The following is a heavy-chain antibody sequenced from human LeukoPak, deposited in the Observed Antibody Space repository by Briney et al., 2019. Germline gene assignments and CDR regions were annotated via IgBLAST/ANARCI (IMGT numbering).Heavy chain of an antibody. CDR2: IIPIFGTV. Sequence: ASVKVSCTASGGTFSIYAISWVRQAPGQGLEWMGGIIPIFGTVNYAQKFQGRVSFIADESTSTAYMELSSLRSEDTAVYYCARNRPDYGSGSYYYGMDFWGKGTTVTVSS. V-gene: IGHV1-69*13. CDR1: GGTFSIYA. J-gene: IGHJ6*04. D-gene: IGHD3-10*01. CDR3: ARNRPDYGSGSYYYGMDF.